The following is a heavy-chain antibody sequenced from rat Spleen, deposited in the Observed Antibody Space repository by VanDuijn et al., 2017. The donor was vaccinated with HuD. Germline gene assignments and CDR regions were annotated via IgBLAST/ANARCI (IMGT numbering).Heavy chain of an antibody. CDR2: ISNDDTST. CDR1: GFTFSDYA. Sequence: EVQLVESGGGLVQPGRSLKFSCAASGFTFSDYAMAWVRQAPKKGLEWVATISNDDTSTYYRDSVKGRFTISRDNAKSTLYLQMDSLRSEDTATYYCARQWDYWGQGVMVTVSS. J-gene: IGHJ2*01. V-gene: IGHV5-17*01. CDR3: ARQWDY.